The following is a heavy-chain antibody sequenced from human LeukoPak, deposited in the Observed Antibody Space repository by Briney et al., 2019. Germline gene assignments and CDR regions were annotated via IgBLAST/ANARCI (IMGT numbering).Heavy chain of an antibody. V-gene: IGHV3-21*04. CDR1: GFTFSSYS. CDR3: AKSTIFGWFDP. Sequence: GGSLRLSCAASGFTFSSYSMSWVRQAPGKGLEWVSSISTSSSYIYYADSVKGRFTISRDNSKNTLYLQMNSLRAEDTAVYYCAKSTIFGWFDPWGQGTLVTVSS. J-gene: IGHJ5*02. CDR2: ISTSSSYI. D-gene: IGHD3-3*01.